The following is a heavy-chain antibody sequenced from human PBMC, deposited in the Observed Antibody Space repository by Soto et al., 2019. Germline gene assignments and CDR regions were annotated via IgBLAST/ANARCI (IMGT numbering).Heavy chain of an antibody. CDR3: ARDGNLSSSYGDFDY. D-gene: IGHD6-6*01. J-gene: IGHJ4*02. CDR2: IIPLFSTT. Sequence: QVELVQSGAEVEKPGSSVRVSCTASGGAFNNYGFTWVRQAPGQGLEWMGQIIPLFSTTHYAQKFQGRVSITADGSTSTVHMELSSLTSEDTAVYYCARDGNLSSSYGDFDYWGQGTLVIVSS. CDR1: GGAFNNYG. V-gene: IGHV1-69*01.